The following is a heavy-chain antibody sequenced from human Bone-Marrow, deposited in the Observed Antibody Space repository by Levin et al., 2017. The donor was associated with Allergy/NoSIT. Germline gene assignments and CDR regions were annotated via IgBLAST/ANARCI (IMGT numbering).Heavy chain of an antibody. CDR1: GFTFSSYA. CDR2: ISYDSYNK. D-gene: IGHD3-22*01. J-gene: IGHJ4*02. CDR3: ARDHYDTSAYWSYFES. V-gene: IGHV3-30*04. Sequence: LSLTCAASGFTFSSYAMHWVRQAPGKGLEWVALISYDSYNKNYADSVRGRFTISRDDSRNTLDLQMNGLRPEDTAVYYCARDHYDTSAYWSYFESWGQGTLVTVSS.